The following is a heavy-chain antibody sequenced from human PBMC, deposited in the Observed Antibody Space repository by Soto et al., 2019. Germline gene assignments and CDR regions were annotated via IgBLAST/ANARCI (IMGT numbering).Heavy chain of an antibody. Sequence: GGSLRHSCADADCAFSSDGMHRVRQAPGKGLEWVAVISYDGSNKYYADSVKGRFTISRDNSKNTLYLQMNSLRAEDTAVYYCASSGYDYYYYGRDVWGQGTTVTVSS. CDR3: ASSGYDYYYYGRDV. CDR2: ISYDGSNK. D-gene: IGHD3-22*01. J-gene: IGHJ6*02. CDR1: DCAFSSDG. V-gene: IGHV3-30*03.